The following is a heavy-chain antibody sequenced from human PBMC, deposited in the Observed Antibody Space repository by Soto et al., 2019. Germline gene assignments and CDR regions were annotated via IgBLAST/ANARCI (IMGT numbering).Heavy chain of an antibody. Sequence: SETLSLTCTVSGGSISSGDYYWSWIRQPPGKGLEWIGYIYYSGSTYYNPSLKSRVTISVDTSKNQFSLKLSSVTAADTAVYYCARDYYGSGSHIDYWGQGTLVTVSS. CDR3: ARDYYGSGSHIDY. J-gene: IGHJ4*02. V-gene: IGHV4-30-4*01. CDR2: IYYSGST. D-gene: IGHD3-10*01. CDR1: GGSISSGDYY.